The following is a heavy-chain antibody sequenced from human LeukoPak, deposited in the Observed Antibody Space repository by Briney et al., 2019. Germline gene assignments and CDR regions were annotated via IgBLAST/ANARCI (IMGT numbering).Heavy chain of an antibody. Sequence: TSETLSLTCTVSGDSIITYYWSWIRQPPGKGLEWIATIYYSGSTYYNPSLKSRVTISVDTSKNHFSLKLSSVTAADTAVYYCARLVGIAAHHFDYWGQGTLVTVSS. CDR2: IYYSGST. CDR3: ARLVGIAAHHFDY. V-gene: IGHV4-59*04. D-gene: IGHD6-25*01. J-gene: IGHJ4*02. CDR1: GDSIITYY.